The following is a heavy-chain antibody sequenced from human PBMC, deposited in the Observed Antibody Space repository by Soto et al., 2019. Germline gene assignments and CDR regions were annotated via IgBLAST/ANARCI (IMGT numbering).Heavy chain of an antibody. CDR3: ARTIIHYYFDS. Sequence: EVQLLESGGGLVQPGWSLRLSCVGSGFDLVSNAMAWVRQAPGKGLEWVSIVYSGGDSAHSADSVEGRVTISSHNSKNTFYLQISSLTDEDTAVYYCARTIIHYYFDSWGQGTRVTVSS. CDR2: VYSGGDSA. CDR1: GFDLVSNA. J-gene: IGHJ4*02. V-gene: IGHV3-23*03.